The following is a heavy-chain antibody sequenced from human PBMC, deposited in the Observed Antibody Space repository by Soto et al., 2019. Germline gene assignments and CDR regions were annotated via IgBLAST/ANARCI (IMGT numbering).Heavy chain of an antibody. CDR1: GGSISSGNYY. CDR2: IYYSGST. J-gene: IGHJ6*02. CDR3: ARHNHDSSGTAVDV. V-gene: IGHV4-31*03. Sequence: QVQLQESGPGLVKPSQTLSLTCTVSGGSISSGNYYWSWIRQHPGKGLEWIGYIYYSGSTYYNPSLKSRVTISVDTSKNQFSLKLSSVTVADTAVYYCARHNHDSSGTAVDVWGQGTTVTVSS. D-gene: IGHD3-22*01.